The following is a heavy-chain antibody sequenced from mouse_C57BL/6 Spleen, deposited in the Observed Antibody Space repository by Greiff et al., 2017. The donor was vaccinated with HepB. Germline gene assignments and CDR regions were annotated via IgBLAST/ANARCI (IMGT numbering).Heavy chain of an antibody. CDR3: ARRWGY. D-gene: IGHD1-1*02. CDR2: IDPSESYT. V-gene: IGHV1-69*01. J-gene: IGHJ3*01. CDR1: GYTFTSYW. Sequence: VQLKQPGAELVMPGASVKLSCKASGYTFTSYWMHWVKQRPGQGLEWIGEIDPSESYTNYNQKFKGKSTLTVDKTSSTAYMQLSSLTSEDSAVYYCARRWGYWGQGTLVTVSA.